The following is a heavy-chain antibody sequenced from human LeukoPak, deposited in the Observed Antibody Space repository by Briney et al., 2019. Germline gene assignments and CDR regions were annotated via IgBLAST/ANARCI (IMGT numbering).Heavy chain of an antibody. V-gene: IGHV4-31*03. D-gene: IGHD3-3*01. Sequence: SETLSLTCTVSDDSITSGSYSWSWIRHHPGKGLEWIGYIKNSGTTHYNPSLKSRVTISVDTSKNQFSLKLSSVTAADTAVYYCARVPGNYDFWSGPRAYFDYWGQGTLVTVSS. J-gene: IGHJ4*02. CDR1: DDSITSGSYS. CDR2: IKNSGTT. CDR3: ARVPGNYDFWSGPRAYFDY.